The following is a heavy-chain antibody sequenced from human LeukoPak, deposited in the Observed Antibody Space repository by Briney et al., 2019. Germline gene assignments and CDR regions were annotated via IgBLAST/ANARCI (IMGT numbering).Heavy chain of an antibody. CDR3: ASRDYAVSRSIYYYYMDV. V-gene: IGHV1-69*06. CDR1: GGTFSSYA. Sequence: GSSVKVSCKASGGTFSSYAISWVRQAPGQGLEWMGGIIPIFGTANYAQKFQGRVTITADKSTSTAYMELSSLRSEDTAVYYCASRDYAVSRSIYYYYMDVWGKGTTVTVSS. CDR2: IIPIFGTA. J-gene: IGHJ6*03. D-gene: IGHD4-17*01.